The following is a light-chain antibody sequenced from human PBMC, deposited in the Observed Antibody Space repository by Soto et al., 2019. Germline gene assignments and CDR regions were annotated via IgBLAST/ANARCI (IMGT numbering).Light chain of an antibody. CDR3: CSYAGSYTLV. CDR1: SSDVRGYNY. J-gene: IGLJ2*01. Sequence: QSVLTQPRSVSGSPGQSVTISCTGTSSDVRGYNYVSWYQQHPGKAPKLVIYDVSKRPSGVPDRFSGSRSGNTASLAISGLQAEDEAEYFCCSYAGSYTLVFGGGTKLTVL. V-gene: IGLV2-11*01. CDR2: DVS.